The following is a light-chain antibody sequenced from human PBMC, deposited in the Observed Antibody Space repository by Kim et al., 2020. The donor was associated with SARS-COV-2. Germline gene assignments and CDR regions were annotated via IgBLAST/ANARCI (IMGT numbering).Light chain of an antibody. CDR1: SSNIGKNT. Sequence: GQRVTSSCSGSSSNIGKNTVNWFQQFPGTAPKLLISAYDQRPSGIPDRFSGSKSGTSASLVISGLQSEDEADYYCAVWDDILSSPVFGGGTKLTVL. CDR3: AVWDDILSSPV. V-gene: IGLV1-44*01. J-gene: IGLJ3*02. CDR2: AYD.